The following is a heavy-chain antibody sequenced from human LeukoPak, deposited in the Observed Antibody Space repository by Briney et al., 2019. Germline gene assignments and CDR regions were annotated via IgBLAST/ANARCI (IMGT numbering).Heavy chain of an antibody. CDR2: ISSSSSYI. D-gene: IGHD6-13*01. Sequence: GGSLRLSCAAPGLTFSTYGMNWVRQAPGKGLEWVSSISSSSSYIYYADSVKGRFPISRNNAKNSLYLQMNSLRAEDTAVYNVARDGCSSSRPDFWGQGTLVTVSS. CDR1: GLTFSTYG. CDR3: ARDGCSSSRPDF. V-gene: IGHV3-21*04. J-gene: IGHJ4*02.